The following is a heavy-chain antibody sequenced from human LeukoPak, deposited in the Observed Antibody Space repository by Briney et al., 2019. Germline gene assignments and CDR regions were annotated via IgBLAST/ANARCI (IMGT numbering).Heavy chain of an antibody. D-gene: IGHD2-2*01. CDR3: ASAGSTTLTRCFDH. CDR1: RFPFSSYS. Sequence: GGSLRLSCAASRFPFSSYSMCWVRQAPGKGLEWVSYISYSSSTIFYAESVKGRFTISRDNAKNSLYLQMNSLRDEDTAVYYCASAGSTTLTRCFDHWGQGSLVTVSS. J-gene: IGHJ4*02. V-gene: IGHV3-48*02. CDR2: ISYSSSTI.